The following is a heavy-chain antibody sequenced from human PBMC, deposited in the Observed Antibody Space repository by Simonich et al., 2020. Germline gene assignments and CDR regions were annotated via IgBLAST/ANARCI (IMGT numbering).Heavy chain of an antibody. D-gene: IGHD1-1*01. CDR1: GGSFSGYY. Sequence: QVQLQQWGAGLLKPSETLSLTCAVYGGSFSGYYWSWIRQPPGKGLEWIREINHSESTNYNPSLNSRVTRSGDTSKNQFSLKLSSVTAADTAVYYCARGKGWKNAFDIWGQGTMVTVSS. CDR2: INHSEST. V-gene: IGHV4-34*01. J-gene: IGHJ3*02. CDR3: ARGKGWKNAFDI.